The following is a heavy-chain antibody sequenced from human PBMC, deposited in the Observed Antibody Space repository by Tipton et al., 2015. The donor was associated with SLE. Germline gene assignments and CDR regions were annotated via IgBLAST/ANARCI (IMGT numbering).Heavy chain of an antibody. Sequence: QSGPEVKKPGASVKVSCKASGYTFTSYDINWVRQATGQGLEWMGWMNPNSGNTGYAQKFQGRVTITRNTSISTAYMELSSLRSEDTAVYYCARVGYDFWSGYPDAFDIWGQGTMVTVSS. CDR3: ARVGYDFWSGYPDAFDI. J-gene: IGHJ3*02. CDR2: MNPNSGNT. CDR1: GYTFTSYD. D-gene: IGHD3-3*01. V-gene: IGHV1-8*03.